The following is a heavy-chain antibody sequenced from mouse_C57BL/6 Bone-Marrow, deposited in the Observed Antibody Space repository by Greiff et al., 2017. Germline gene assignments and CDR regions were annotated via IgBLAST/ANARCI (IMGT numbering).Heavy chain of an antibody. J-gene: IGHJ2*01. Sequence: VQLQQSGAELVRPGASVKLSCKASGYTFTSYCISWVKQRPGQGLEWIGDIYPRSGSTYYNEKFKGKATLTADKSSSTAYMELRSLTSEDSAVYFCARGLRCYFDDWGKGTTLTVSS. CDR3: ARGLRCYFDD. CDR1: GYTFTSYC. V-gene: IGHV1-81*01. D-gene: IGHD3-1*01. CDR2: IYPRSGST.